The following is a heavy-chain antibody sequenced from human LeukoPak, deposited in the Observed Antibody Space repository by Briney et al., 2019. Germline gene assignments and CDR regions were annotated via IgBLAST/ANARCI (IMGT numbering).Heavy chain of an antibody. D-gene: IGHD2-2*02. Sequence: GGSLRLSCAASGFTFSSYGMHWVRQAPGKGPEWVGHIKSKSDGGTTDYAAPVKGRFTISRDDSKNTLYLQMNSLKTEDTAVYYCTTDRPGYCSSTSCYKSPYYFDYWGQGTLVTVSS. CDR3: TTDRPGYCSSTSCYKSPYYFDY. J-gene: IGHJ4*02. CDR2: IKSKSDGGTT. V-gene: IGHV3-15*01. CDR1: GFTFSSYG.